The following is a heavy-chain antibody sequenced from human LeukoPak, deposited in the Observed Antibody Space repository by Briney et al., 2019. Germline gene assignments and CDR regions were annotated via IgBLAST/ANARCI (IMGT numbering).Heavy chain of an antibody. CDR1: GYTFNGYY. J-gene: IGHJ4*02. CDR3: ARALSMKHSSSSY. Sequence: ASVKVSCKASGYTFNGYYMHWVRQAPGQGLEWMGWINPNSGGTNYAQKFQGRVTMTRDTSISTAYMELSRLRSDDTAVYYCARALSMKHSSSSYWGQGTLVTVSS. V-gene: IGHV1-2*02. CDR2: INPNSGGT. D-gene: IGHD6-6*01.